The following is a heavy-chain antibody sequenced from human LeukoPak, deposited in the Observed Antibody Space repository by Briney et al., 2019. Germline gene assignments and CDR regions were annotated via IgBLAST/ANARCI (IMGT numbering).Heavy chain of an antibody. CDR3: ARDLGSSATSTNWFDP. J-gene: IGHJ5*02. CDR1: GCTFTSYG. D-gene: IGHD6-6*01. Sequence: VASVKVSCKASGCTFTSYGISWVRQAPGQGLEWMGWISAYNGNANYAQKLQGRVTMTTDTSTSTAYMELRSLRSDDTAVYYCARDLGSSATSTNWFDPWGQGTLVTVSS. CDR2: ISAYNGNA. V-gene: IGHV1-18*01.